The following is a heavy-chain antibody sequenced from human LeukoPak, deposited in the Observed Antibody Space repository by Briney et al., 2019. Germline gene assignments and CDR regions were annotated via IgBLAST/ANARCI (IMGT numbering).Heavy chain of an antibody. V-gene: IGHV4-39*02. Sequence: SETLSLTCSVSGASISSSSHYWGWIRQPPGKGLEWIGSIHYTGSTYYNPSLKSRVTISVDTSKNHFSLKLTSVTAADTAVYYCARGSQEGYNYPYFDYWDQGTLVTVSS. CDR3: ARGSQEGYNYPYFDY. CDR1: GASISSSSHY. D-gene: IGHD5-24*01. CDR2: IHYTGST. J-gene: IGHJ4*02.